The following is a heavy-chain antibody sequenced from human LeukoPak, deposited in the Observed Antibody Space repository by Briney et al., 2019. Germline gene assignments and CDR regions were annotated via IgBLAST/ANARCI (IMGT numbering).Heavy chain of an antibody. Sequence: PGGSLRLSCAASGFSFRNYGMHWVRQAPGKGLEWVAVISDDGRNKYYADSVKGRFTISRDNSKNTLYLQMNSLRAEDTAVYYCAKDMIVPAAKIYYYYGMDVWGQGTTVTVSS. V-gene: IGHV3-30*18. CDR3: AKDMIVPAAKIYYYYGMDV. J-gene: IGHJ6*02. D-gene: IGHD2-2*01. CDR2: ISDDGRNK. CDR1: GFSFRNYG.